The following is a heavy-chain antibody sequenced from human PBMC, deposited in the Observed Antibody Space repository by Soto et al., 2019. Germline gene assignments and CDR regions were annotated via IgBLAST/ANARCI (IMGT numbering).Heavy chain of an antibody. CDR1: GFSFSSYA. CDR3: AKGSIEYSASVDN. D-gene: IGHD5-12*01. V-gene: IGHV3-23*01. J-gene: IGHJ4*02. CDR2: ISARGGSS. Sequence: EVQLLESGGGLVQPVGSLRLSCVASGFSFSSYAMVWVRQAPGKGLEWVSVISARGGSSYFADTVKGRFTISRDNSKNLLSLEMNSLRAEDTAIYFCAKGSIEYSASVDNWGQGTLVLVSS.